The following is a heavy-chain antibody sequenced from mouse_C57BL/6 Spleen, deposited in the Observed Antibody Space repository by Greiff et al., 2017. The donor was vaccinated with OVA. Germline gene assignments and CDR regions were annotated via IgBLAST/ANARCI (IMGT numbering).Heavy chain of an antibody. CDR2: IYPRSGNT. J-gene: IGHJ3*01. Sequence: VQLQQSGAELARPGASVKLSCKASGYTFTSYGISRVKQRTGQGLEWIGEIYPRSGNTYYNEKFKGKATLTADKSSSTAYMELRSLTSEDSAVYFCARDSSGYWFAYWGQGTLVTVSA. V-gene: IGHV1-81*01. D-gene: IGHD3-2*02. CDR1: GYTFTSYG. CDR3: ARDSSGYWFAY.